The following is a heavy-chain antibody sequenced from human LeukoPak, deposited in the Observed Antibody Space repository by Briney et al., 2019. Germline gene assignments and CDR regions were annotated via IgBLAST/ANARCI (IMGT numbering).Heavy chain of an antibody. J-gene: IGHJ4*02. CDR2: ISGSGTTI. CDR1: GFTFSSYE. CDR3: AREGVRKGLDY. V-gene: IGHV3-48*03. D-gene: IGHD1-14*01. Sequence: GGSLRLSCAASGFTFSSYEMNWVRQAPGKWLEWVSYISGSGTTIYYADSVKGRFTISRDNAENSLYLQMNSLRAEDTAVYYCAREGVRKGLDYWGQGTLVTVSS.